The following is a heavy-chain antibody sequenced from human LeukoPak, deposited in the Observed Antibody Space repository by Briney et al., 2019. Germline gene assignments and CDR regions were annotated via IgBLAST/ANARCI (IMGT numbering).Heavy chain of an antibody. V-gene: IGHV1-2*06. CDR2: INPNSGGT. D-gene: IGHD5-24*01. CDR3: ARDSEMATINY. Sequence: ASVKVSYKASGYTFTGYYMHWVRQAPGQGLEWMGRINPNSGGTNYAQKFQGRVTMTRDTSISTAYMELSRLGSDDTAVYYCARDSEMATINYWGQGTLVTVSS. CDR1: GYTFTGYY. J-gene: IGHJ4*02.